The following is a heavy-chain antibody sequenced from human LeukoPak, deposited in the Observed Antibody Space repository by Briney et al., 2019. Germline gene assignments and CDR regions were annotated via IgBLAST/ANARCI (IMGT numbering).Heavy chain of an antibody. CDR1: GGSMSSYY. CDR2: SYYSGST. D-gene: IGHD3-10*01. CDR3: ARDRVWFGDLLFAFEI. Sequence: SETLSLTCSVSGGSMSSYYWSWIRQPPGKGLEWIGYSYYSGSTYYNPSLKSRVTISVDTSKNQFSLKLSSVTAADTAVYYCARDRVWFGDLLFAFEIWAKGPMVTVP. V-gene: IGHV4-59*01. J-gene: IGHJ3*02.